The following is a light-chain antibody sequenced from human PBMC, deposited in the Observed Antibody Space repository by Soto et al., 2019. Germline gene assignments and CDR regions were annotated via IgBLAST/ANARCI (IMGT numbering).Light chain of an antibody. CDR1: QTVNNN. CDR2: GAS. J-gene: IGKJ4*01. Sequence: EIVMTQSPATLSVSPGERATLSCRASQTVNNNLAWYQQKPGQAPSLLIYGASARATGIPARFSGSGSGTEFNLTISSLQSEDFAVYYCQQYNIWTLTFGGGTKVEIK. CDR3: QQYNIWTLT. V-gene: IGKV3-15*01.